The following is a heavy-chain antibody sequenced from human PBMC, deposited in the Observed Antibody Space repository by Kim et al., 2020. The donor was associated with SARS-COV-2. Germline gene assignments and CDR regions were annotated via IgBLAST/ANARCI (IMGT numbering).Heavy chain of an antibody. CDR3: ATEVGPVGVYY. CDR1: GYTLTELS. J-gene: IGHJ4*02. D-gene: IGHD3-10*01. CDR2: FDPEAGET. Sequence: ASVKVSCKVSGYTLTELSMHWVRQAPGKGLEWMGGFDPEAGETIYAQKIQGRVTMNEDTSTDTAYMELSSLRSEDTAVYYCATEVGPVGVYYWGQGTLVTVSS. V-gene: IGHV1-24*01.